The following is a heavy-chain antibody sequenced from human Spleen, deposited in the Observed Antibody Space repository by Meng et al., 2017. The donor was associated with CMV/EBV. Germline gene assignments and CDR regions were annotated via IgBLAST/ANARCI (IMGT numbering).Heavy chain of an antibody. CDR3: AYNYCSSTSCYEGWFDP. D-gene: IGHD2-2*01. CDR1: GYTFTSYY. CDR2: INPSGGST. J-gene: IGHJ5*02. Sequence: ASVKVSCKASGYTFTSYYMHWVRQAPGQGLEWMGIINPSGGSTSYAQKFQGRVTMTRDTSTSTVYMELSSLRSEDTAVYYCAYNYCSSTSCYEGWFDPWGQGTLVTVSS. V-gene: IGHV1-46*01.